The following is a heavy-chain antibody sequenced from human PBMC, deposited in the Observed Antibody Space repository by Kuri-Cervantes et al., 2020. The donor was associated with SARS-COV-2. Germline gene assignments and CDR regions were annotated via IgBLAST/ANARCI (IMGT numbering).Heavy chain of an antibody. J-gene: IGHJ4*02. CDR2: ISHDGKNK. CDR1: GFNFSRTD. CDR3: AKDAQVLDY. D-gene: IGHD2-2*01. V-gene: IGHV3-30*18. Sequence: GESLKISCAASGFNFSRTDMHWVRQAPGKGLEWVAVISHDGKNKKCIASGKGRFTISRDNSQNTLYLHMKSLRSEDTAMYYCAKDAQVLDYWGQGTLVTVSS.